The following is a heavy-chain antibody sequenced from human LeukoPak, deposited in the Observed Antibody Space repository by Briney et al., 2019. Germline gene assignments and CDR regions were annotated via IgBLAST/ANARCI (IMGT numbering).Heavy chain of an antibody. Sequence: GASVKVSCKASGYTFTSYDINWVRQATGQGLEWMGWMNPNSGNTGYAQKFQGRVTMTRNTSISTAYMELSSLRSEDTAVYYCARGNLKRIAARVHYYYMDVWGKGTTVTVSS. CDR3: ARGNLKRIAARVHYYYMDV. V-gene: IGHV1-8*01. CDR1: GYTFTSYD. D-gene: IGHD6-6*01. CDR2: MNPNSGNT. J-gene: IGHJ6*03.